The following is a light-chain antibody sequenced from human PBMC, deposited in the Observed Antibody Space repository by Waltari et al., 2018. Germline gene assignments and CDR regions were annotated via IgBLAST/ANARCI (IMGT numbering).Light chain of an antibody. CDR3: SSYTSSSTLYV. V-gene: IGLV2-14*01. Sequence: QSALPQPASVSGSPGQSITISCTGTSSAGGGYNYVSWYQQHPGKAPKLMIYEVSNRPSGVSNRFSGSKSGNTASLTISGLQAEDEADYYCSSYTSSSTLYVFGTGTKVTVL. CDR1: SSAGGGYNY. CDR2: EVS. J-gene: IGLJ1*01.